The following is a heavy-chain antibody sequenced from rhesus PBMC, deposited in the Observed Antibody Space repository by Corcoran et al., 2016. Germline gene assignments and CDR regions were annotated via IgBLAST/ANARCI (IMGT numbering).Heavy chain of an antibody. CDR1: GGYISSNY. J-gene: IGHJ5-2*02. D-gene: IGHD6-31*01. CDR3: ARDKSSGCLDV. Sequence: QVQLQESGPGLVKPLETLSLTCAVSGGYISSNYWSWIRQPPGKGLEWIGYIFGSGSSTNYNPSLKSRVTLSVDTSKNQFSLKLSSVTAADTAVYYCARDKSSGCLDVWGRGVLVTVSS. V-gene: IGHV4S11*01. CDR2: IFGSGSST.